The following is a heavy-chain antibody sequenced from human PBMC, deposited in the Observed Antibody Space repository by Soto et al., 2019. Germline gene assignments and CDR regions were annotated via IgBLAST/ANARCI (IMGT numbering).Heavy chain of an antibody. Sequence: SEALSLTCPVSGGSISSSSYYWGWIRQPPGKGLEWIGSIYYSGSTYYNPSLKSRVTISVDTSKNQFSLKLSSVTAADTAVYYCARRPILWWQRWFDPWGQGTLVTVSS. D-gene: IGHD2-21*01. J-gene: IGHJ5*02. CDR2: IYYSGST. CDR1: GGSISSSSYY. CDR3: ARRPILWWQRWFDP. V-gene: IGHV4-39*01.